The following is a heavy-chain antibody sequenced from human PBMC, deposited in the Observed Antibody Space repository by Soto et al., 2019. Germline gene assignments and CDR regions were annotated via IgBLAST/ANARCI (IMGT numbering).Heavy chain of an antibody. Sequence: PSETLSLTCTVSGGSISSSSYYWGWIRQPPGKGLEWIGSIYYSGSTYYNPSLKSRVTISVDTSKNQFSLKLSSVTAADTAVYYCSVVITKEGALSDAFDIWGQGTMVTVSS. V-gene: IGHV4-39*01. D-gene: IGHD3-22*01. CDR3: SVVITKEGALSDAFDI. CDR1: GGSISSSSYY. CDR2: IYYSGST. J-gene: IGHJ3*02.